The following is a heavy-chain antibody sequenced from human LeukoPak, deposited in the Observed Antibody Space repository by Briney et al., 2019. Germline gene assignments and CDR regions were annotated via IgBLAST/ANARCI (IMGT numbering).Heavy chain of an antibody. J-gene: IGHJ4*02. D-gene: IGHD4-23*01. CDR2: INPSGGST. V-gene: IGHV1-46*01. CDR1: GYTFTSYY. CDR3: ARAATVVTPLFDY. Sequence: ASVKVSYKASGYTFTSYYMHWVRQAPGQGLEWMGIINPSGGSTSYAQKFQGRVTMTRDMSTSTVYMELSSLRSEDTAVYYCARAATVVTPLFDYWGQGTLVTVSS.